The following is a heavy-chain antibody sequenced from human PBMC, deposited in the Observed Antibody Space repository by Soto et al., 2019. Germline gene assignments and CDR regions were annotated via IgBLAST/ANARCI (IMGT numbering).Heavy chain of an antibody. Sequence: QVQPQESGPGLVKPSETLSLTCTVSGGSISGYYWTWIRQPPGKGLECVGYMYYSGSTNYNPSLKSRVTLSVDTSKNQFFLKLNSVTAADTAVYYCARDTYGGGIWGQGILVTVSS. CDR3: ARDTYGGGI. D-gene: IGHD4-17*01. V-gene: IGHV4-59*01. J-gene: IGHJ4*02. CDR2: MYYSGST. CDR1: GGSISGYY.